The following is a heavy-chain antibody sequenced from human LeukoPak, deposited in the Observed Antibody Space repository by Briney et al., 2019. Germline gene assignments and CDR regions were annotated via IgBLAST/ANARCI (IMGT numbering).Heavy chain of an antibody. CDR3: ARSEGYDFWSGHRD. CDR1: GGSISSYY. D-gene: IGHD3-3*01. Sequence: SETLSLTCTVSGGSISSYYWSWIRRPAGKGLEWIGRIYTSGSTNYNPSLKSRVTVSVDTSKNQFSLKLSSVTAADTAVYYCARSEGYDFWSGHRDWGQGTLVTVSS. J-gene: IGHJ4*02. V-gene: IGHV4-4*07. CDR2: IYTSGST.